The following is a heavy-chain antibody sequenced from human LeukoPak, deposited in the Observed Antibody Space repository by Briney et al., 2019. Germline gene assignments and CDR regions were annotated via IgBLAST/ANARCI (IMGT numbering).Heavy chain of an antibody. Sequence: SETLSLTCTVSGGSISSYYWSWIRQPPGKGLEWIGRIYTDGSAIYNPSLKSRVTVSIDTSKNQFSLKLNSVTAADTAVYYCASGYSYFFDFWGQGTLVTVSS. V-gene: IGHV4-4*08. CDR2: IYTDGSA. CDR1: GGSISSYY. D-gene: IGHD2-21*01. J-gene: IGHJ4*02. CDR3: ASGYSYFFDF.